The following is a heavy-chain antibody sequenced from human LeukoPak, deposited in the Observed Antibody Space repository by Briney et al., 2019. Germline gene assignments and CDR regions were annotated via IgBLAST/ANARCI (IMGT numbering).Heavy chain of an antibody. CDR2: IYYSGST. Sequence: SETLSLTCTGSGGSISSYYWSWIRQPPGKGLEWIGYIYYSGSTNYNPSLKSRVTISVDTSKNQFSLKLSSVTAADTAVYYCARSMVRGVTTPYYYYYMDVWGKGTTVTISS. D-gene: IGHD3-10*01. CDR3: ARSMVRGVTTPYYYYYMDV. V-gene: IGHV4-59*01. CDR1: GGSISSYY. J-gene: IGHJ6*03.